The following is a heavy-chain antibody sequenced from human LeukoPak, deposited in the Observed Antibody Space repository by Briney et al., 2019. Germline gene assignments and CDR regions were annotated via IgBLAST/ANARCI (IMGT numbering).Heavy chain of an antibody. V-gene: IGHV1-69*13. J-gene: IGHJ3*02. CDR2: NIPPFGTP. CDR3: ARDPGSSVGIVVVQHATDAFDI. CDR1: GYTFTGYY. Sequence: ASVKVSCKASGYTFTGYYMHWVRQAPGQGLEWMGGNIPPFGTPDYAQKFQGRVTITADESTSTVYMELTSLTSEDTAIYYCARDPGSSVGIVVVQHATDAFDIWGQGTMVTVSS. D-gene: IGHD2-15*01.